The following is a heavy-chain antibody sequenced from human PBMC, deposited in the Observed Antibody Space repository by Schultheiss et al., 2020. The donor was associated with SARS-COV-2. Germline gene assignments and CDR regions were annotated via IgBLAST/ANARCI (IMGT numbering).Heavy chain of an antibody. CDR3: ARAYGSGWYDH. V-gene: IGHV6-1*01. CDR2: TYYRSKWYN. Sequence: SQTLSLTCAISGDSVSSNSAAWNWIRQSSSRGLEWLGRTYYRSKWYNNYAVSVKSRITINPDTSKNQLSLQLNSVTGEDTAVYYCARAYGSGWYDHWGQGTLVTVSS. J-gene: IGHJ5*02. D-gene: IGHD2-15*01. CDR1: GDSVSSNSAA.